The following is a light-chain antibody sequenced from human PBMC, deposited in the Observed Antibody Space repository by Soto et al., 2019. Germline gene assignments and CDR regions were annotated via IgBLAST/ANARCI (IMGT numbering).Light chain of an antibody. J-gene: IGKJ4*01. CDR2: GAS. CDR1: QSVSNN. Sequence: EVVVTQSPATLSVSPGERVTLSCRASQSVSNNLAWYQQKPGQAPRHLITGASTRATDIPARFSGSGSGTEFTLTSSSLQSEDLAVYYCQQYNNWPLTFGGGTKVEIK. V-gene: IGKV3-15*01. CDR3: QQYNNWPLT.